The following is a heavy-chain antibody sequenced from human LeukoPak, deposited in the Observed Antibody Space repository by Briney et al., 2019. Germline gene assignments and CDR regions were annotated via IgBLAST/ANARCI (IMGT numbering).Heavy chain of an antibody. CDR2: IYHSGST. CDR1: GGSISSYY. Sequence: SETLSLTCTVSGGSISSYYWSWIRQPAGKGLEWIGSIYHSGSTYYNPSLKSRVTISVDTSKNQFSLKLSSVTAADTAVYYCASYGYQGLNDYWGQGTLVTVSS. V-gene: IGHV4-4*07. D-gene: IGHD5-18*01. J-gene: IGHJ4*02. CDR3: ASYGYQGLNDY.